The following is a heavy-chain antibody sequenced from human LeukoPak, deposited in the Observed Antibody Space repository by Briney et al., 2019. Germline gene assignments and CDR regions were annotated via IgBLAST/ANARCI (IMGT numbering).Heavy chain of an antibody. CDR1: VFSFSSYG. CDR3: ATESIGRHYDY. Sequence: GGSLRLSCASSVFSFSSYGFNWVRQAPGKGLEWVSSIGPTGTDTYHADSVKGRFTISRDNAKNSLYLQMDSLRAEDTAVYYCATESIGRHYDYWGQGTLLTVSS. V-gene: IGHV3-21*01. J-gene: IGHJ4*02. CDR2: IGPTGTDT. D-gene: IGHD3-3*02.